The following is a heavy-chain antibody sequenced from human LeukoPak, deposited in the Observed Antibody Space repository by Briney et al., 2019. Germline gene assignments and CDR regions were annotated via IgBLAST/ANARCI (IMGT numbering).Heavy chain of an antibody. Sequence: SETLSLTCAVYGGSFSGYYWSWIRQPPGKGLEWIGETINSGSTNYNPSLKSRVTISVDTSKNQFSLKLSSVTAADTAVYYCARCYYDSSPQYYYYYGMDVWGQGTTVTVSS. CDR2: TINSGST. V-gene: IGHV4-34*12. CDR3: ARCYYDSSPQYYYYYGMDV. J-gene: IGHJ6*02. CDR1: GGSFSGYY. D-gene: IGHD3-22*01.